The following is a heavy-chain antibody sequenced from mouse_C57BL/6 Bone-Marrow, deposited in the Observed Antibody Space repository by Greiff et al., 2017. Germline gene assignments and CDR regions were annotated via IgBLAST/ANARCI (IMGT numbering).Heavy chain of an antibody. J-gene: IGHJ3*01. CDR2: IWRGGST. V-gene: IGHV2-5*01. CDR1: GFSFTSYA. Sequence: VQLQQSGPGLVQPSQSLSITCTVSGFSFTSYAVHWVRQSPGKGLEWLGAIWRGGSTDYHGAFMSSLSITKEKSKSQVFFKMNSLQADDTAIYYCATAYYSNYGLAYWGQGTLVTVSA. CDR3: ATAYYSNYGLAY. D-gene: IGHD2-5*01.